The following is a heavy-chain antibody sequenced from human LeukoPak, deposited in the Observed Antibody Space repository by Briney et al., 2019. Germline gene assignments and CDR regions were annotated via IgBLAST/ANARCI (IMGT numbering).Heavy chain of an antibody. CDR1: GYTFTRYY. J-gene: IGHJ4*02. CDR3: ARLWPIVGATSFVDC. CDR2: INPSSENT. Sequence: ASVKVSCTASGYTFTRYYMSWVRQAPGQGLEWMGMINPSSENTTYAQRFQGRVTMTRDTSTSTVYMELSSLRSEDTAVYYCARLWPIVGATSFVDCWGQGTLVTVSS. V-gene: IGHV1-46*01. D-gene: IGHD1-26*01.